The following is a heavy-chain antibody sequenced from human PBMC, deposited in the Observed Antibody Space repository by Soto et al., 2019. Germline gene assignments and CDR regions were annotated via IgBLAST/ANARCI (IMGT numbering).Heavy chain of an antibody. Sequence: ESLKMSCKGSGYSFTSYWISWVRQMPGKGLEWMGRIDPSDSYTNYSPSFQGHVTISADKSISTAYLQWSSLKASDTAMYYCAVQNYYYYGMDVWGQGTTVTVSS. V-gene: IGHV5-10-1*01. CDR1: GYSFTSYW. J-gene: IGHJ6*02. CDR2: IDPSDSYT. CDR3: AVQNYYYYGMDV.